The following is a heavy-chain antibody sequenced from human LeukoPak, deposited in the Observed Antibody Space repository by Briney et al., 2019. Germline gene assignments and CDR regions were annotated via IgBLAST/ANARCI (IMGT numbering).Heavy chain of an antibody. V-gene: IGHV4-4*07. D-gene: IGHD3-22*01. J-gene: IGHJ4*02. Sequence: PSETLSLTCTVSGGSITGYYWNWIRQPAGQGLEWLGRVYSSGVGNYNPSLTSRVTMSVDTSKNQFSLKLTSLTAADTAVYYCAREEFLHEIDSSGYFIYWGQGTLVTVSS. CDR2: VYSSGVG. CDR1: GGSITGYY. CDR3: AREEFLHEIDSSGYFIY.